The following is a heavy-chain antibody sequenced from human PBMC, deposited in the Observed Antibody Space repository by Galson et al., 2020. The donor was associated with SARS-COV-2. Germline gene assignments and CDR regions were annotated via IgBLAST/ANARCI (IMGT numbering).Heavy chain of an antibody. CDR3: ARESSWFGLWGGMDV. J-gene: IGHJ6*02. CDR2: IWYDGSNT. Sequence: QLGESLKISCAASGFTFSSYGMHWVRQAPGKGLEWVAVIWYDGSNTYYADSVKGRFTISRDNSKNTLYLQMNSLRAEDTAVYYCARESSWFGLWGGMDVWGQGTTVTVSS. D-gene: IGHD3-10*01. CDR1: GFTFSSYG. V-gene: IGHV3-33*01.